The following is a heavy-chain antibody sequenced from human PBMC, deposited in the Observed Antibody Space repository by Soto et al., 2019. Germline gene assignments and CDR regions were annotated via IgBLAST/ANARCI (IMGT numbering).Heavy chain of an antibody. J-gene: IGHJ3*02. CDR2: ISPSGTTI. CDR3: ARDFQPAADFEPFDI. CDR1: GFTFSDYY. V-gene: IGHV3-11*01. D-gene: IGHD3-9*01. Sequence: GGSLRLSCAASGFTFSDYYMAWIRQAPGKGLEWVSYISPSGTTIYYADSVKGRFTVSRDNDKNSVVLQLNSLRAEDTAAYYCARDFQPAADFEPFDIWGRGTMVTVSS.